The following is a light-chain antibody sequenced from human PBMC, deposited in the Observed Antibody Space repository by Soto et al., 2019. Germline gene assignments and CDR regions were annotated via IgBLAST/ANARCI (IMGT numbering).Light chain of an antibody. V-gene: IGKV3-11*01. Sequence: EIVLTQSPATLSLSPGERATLSCRASQSVSSYLAWYQQKPGQAPRLVIYDVSSRATGVPPRFSGSGSGTDFTPPTSRPGPENFAFYYCLQRSPWSPFGQGTKLEIK. CDR1: QSVSSY. J-gene: IGKJ2*01. CDR3: LQRSPWSP. CDR2: DVS.